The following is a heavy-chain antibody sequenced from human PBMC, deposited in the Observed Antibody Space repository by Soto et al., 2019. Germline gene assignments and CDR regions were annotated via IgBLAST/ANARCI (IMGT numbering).Heavy chain of an antibody. D-gene: IGHD6-6*01. CDR2: IYLDDDK. CDR3: AHKTYSSSSLGQLDY. CDR1: GFSLSTSGVG. J-gene: IGHJ4*01. V-gene: IGHV2-5*02. Sequence: QITLKESGPTLVKPTQTLTLTCTFSGFSLSTSGVGVAWIRQPPGKALEWLALIYLDDDKRYSPSLKSRLTINKDTSKNQVVLTMNNMDPVDTAKYYCAHKTYSSSSLGQLDYWGHGTLVTVSS.